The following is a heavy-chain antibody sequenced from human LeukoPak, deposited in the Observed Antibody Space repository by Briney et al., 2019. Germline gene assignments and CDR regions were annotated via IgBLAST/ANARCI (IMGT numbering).Heavy chain of an antibody. D-gene: IGHD6-19*01. V-gene: IGHV3-23*01. J-gene: IGHJ3*02. CDR1: GITFSSYA. CDR2: ISGSGGST. Sequence: PGGSLRLSCAASGITFSSYAMSWVRQAPGKGLEWVSAISGSGGSTYYADSVKGRFTISRDNSKNTLYLQMNSLRAEDTAVYYCAKDPIIAVDAFDIWGQGTMVTVSS. CDR3: AKDPIIAVDAFDI.